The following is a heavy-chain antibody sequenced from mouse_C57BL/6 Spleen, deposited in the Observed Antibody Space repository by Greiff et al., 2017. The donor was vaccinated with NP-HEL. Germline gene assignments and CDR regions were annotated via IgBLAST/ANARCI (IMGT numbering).Heavy chain of an antibody. Sequence: EVQGVESGGGLVKPGGSLKLSCAASGFTFSSYAMSWVRQTPEKRLEWVATISDGGSYTYYPDNVKGRFTISRDNAKNNLYLQMSHLKSEDTAMYYCARPGWDGYFDVWGTGTTVTVSS. D-gene: IGHD4-1*01. J-gene: IGHJ1*03. V-gene: IGHV5-4*01. CDR1: GFTFSSYA. CDR2: ISDGGSYT. CDR3: ARPGWDGYFDV.